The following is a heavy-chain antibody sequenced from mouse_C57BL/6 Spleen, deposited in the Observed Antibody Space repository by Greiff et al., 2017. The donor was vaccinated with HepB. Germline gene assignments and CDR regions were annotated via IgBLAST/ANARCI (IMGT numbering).Heavy chain of an antibody. CDR1: GYTFTSYW. D-gene: IGHD6-2*01. V-gene: IGHV1-5*01. CDR2: IYPGNSDT. CDR3: TNGSSPYWYFDV. Sequence: EVQLQESGTVLARPGASVKMSCKTSGYTFTSYWMHWVKQRPGQGLEWIGAIYPGNSDTSYNQKFKGKAKLTAVTSASTAYMELSSLTNEDSAVYYCTNGSSPYWYFDVWGTGTTVTVSS. J-gene: IGHJ1*03.